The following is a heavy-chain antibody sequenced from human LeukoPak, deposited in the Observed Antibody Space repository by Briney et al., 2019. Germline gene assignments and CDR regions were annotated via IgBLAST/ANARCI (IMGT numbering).Heavy chain of an antibody. J-gene: IGHJ5*02. CDR2: IRYDGSNK. Sequence: PGGSLRLSCAASGFTFSSYGMHWVRQAPGKGLEWVAFIRYDGSNKYYADSVKGRFTISRDNSKNTLYLQMNSLRAEDTAVYYRAKDQGYCSGGSCYSHWFDPWGQGTLVTVSS. CDR1: GFTFSSYG. V-gene: IGHV3-30*02. CDR3: AKDQGYCSGGSCYSHWFDP. D-gene: IGHD2-15*01.